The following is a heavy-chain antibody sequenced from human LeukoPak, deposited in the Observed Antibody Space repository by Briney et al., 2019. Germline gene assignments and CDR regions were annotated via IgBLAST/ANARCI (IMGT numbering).Heavy chain of an antibody. CDR3: ATIFEF. J-gene: IGHJ4*02. Sequence: GGSLRLSCAASGFTFSSYAMHWVRQAPGKGLEWVAVISYDGSNKYYADSVKGRFTISRDNSKNTLYLQMNSLRVEDTAVYYCATIFEFWGQGILATVSS. D-gene: IGHD1-14*01. CDR1: GFTFSSYA. V-gene: IGHV3-30-3*01. CDR2: ISYDGSNK.